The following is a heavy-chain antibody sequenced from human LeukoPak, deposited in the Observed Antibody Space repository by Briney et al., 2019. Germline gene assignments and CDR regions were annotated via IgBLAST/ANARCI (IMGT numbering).Heavy chain of an antibody. CDR2: ISGSGGST. CDR3: ARHVVTPGELDY. Sequence: GGSLRLSCAASGFTFSSYSMSWVRHAPGKGLEWVSAISGSGGSTYYADSVKGRFTISRDNSKNTLYLQMNSLRAEDTAVYYCARHVVTPGELDYWGQGTLVTVSS. V-gene: IGHV3-23*01. CDR1: GFTFSSYS. J-gene: IGHJ4*02. D-gene: IGHD4-23*01.